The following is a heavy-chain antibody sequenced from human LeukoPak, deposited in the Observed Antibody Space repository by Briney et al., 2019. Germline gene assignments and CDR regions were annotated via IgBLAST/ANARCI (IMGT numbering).Heavy chain of an antibody. Sequence: SETLSLTCTVSGGSISSYYWSWIRQPPGKGLEWIGYIYYTGSTNHNPSLKSRVTISVDTSKNQFSLKLSSVTAADTAVYYCARGDTVMAHFDYWGQGTLVTVSS. CDR3: ARGDTVMAHFDY. D-gene: IGHD5-18*01. V-gene: IGHV4-59*01. J-gene: IGHJ4*02. CDR2: IYYTGST. CDR1: GGSISSYY.